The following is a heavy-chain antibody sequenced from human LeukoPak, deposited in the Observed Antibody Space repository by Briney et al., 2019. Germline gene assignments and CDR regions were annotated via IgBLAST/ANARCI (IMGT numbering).Heavy chain of an antibody. V-gene: IGHV4-39*07. D-gene: IGHD2-21*02. CDR1: GGSISGSTSY. J-gene: IGHJ4*02. CDR2: LNYSGTT. Sequence: PSETLPLTCTVSGGSISGSTSYWGWIRQSPGKGLEWIGLLNYSGTTYYNPSFKSRVSISIDRSRTQFSLKLSSVTAADTAVYYCATQRGTAPYYFDYWGQGTLVTVSS. CDR3: ATQRGTAPYYFDY.